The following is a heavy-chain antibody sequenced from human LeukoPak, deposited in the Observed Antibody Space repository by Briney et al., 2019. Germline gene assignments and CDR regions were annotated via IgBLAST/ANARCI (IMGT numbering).Heavy chain of an antibody. CDR1: GGSISSYY. CDR2: IYYSGST. D-gene: IGHD6-13*01. J-gene: IGHJ5*02. CDR3: ARRRAAGTSWFDP. Sequence: SETLSLTCTVSGGSISSYYWRWIRQPPGKGLEWIGYIYYSGSTNYNPSLKSRVTISVDTSKNQFSLKLSSVAAADTAVYYCARRRAAGTSWFDPWGQGTLVTVSS. V-gene: IGHV4-59*08.